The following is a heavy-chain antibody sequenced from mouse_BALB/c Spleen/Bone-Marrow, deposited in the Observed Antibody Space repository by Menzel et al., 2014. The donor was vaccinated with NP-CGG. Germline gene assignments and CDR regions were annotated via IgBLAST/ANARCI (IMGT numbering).Heavy chain of an antibody. V-gene: IGHV1-80*01. CDR2: IYPGDGDT. J-gene: IGHJ2*01. CDR1: GYAFSSYW. Sequence: QVQLKQSGAELVRPGSSVKISCKASGYAFSSYWMNWVKRRPGQGLEWIGQIYPGDGDTNYSGKFKGKATLTADESSSTAYMQLSSLTSEDSAVYFCAFGNYDFDYWGQGTTLTVSS. CDR3: AFGNYDFDY. D-gene: IGHD2-1*01.